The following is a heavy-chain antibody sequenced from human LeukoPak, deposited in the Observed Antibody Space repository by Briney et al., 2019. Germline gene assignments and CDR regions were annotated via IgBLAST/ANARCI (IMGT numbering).Heavy chain of an antibody. CDR2: ISYDGSNK. Sequence: GRSLRLSCAASGFTFSSYAMHWVRQAPGKGLEWVAVISYDGSNKYYADSVKGRFTISRDNAKNSLYLQMNSLRAEDTAVYYCARGGASGLWFGGSFDYWGQGTLVTVSS. CDR1: GFTFSSYA. CDR3: ARGGASGLWFGGSFDY. D-gene: IGHD3-10*01. J-gene: IGHJ4*02. V-gene: IGHV3-30*04.